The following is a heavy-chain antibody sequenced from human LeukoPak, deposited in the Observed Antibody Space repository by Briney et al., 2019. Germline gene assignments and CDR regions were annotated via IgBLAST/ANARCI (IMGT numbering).Heavy chain of an antibody. Sequence: GASVKVSCKASGYTFTSYDINWVRQATGQGLEWMGWMNPNSGNTGYAQKFQGRVTITRNTSISTAYMELRSLRSDDTAVYYCARVVRSGSYSGVIPSLKKIDYWGQGTLVTVSS. D-gene: IGHD3-10*01. J-gene: IGHJ4*02. CDR2: MNPNSGNT. CDR3: ARVVRSGSYSGVIPSLKKIDY. V-gene: IGHV1-8*03. CDR1: GYTFTSYD.